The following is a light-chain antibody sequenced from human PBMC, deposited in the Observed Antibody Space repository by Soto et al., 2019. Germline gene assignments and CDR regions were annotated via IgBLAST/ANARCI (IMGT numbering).Light chain of an antibody. CDR2: DVN. Sequence: QSLLTHPASVSGSLGQSITISCTGTRSDIGSRNSVSWYQHHPGKAPKLMIYDVNIRPSGVSHRFSGSKSGNAASLTISGLQAEDEADYSCASYTAASTMVFGGGTKVTVL. CDR3: ASYTAASTMV. J-gene: IGLJ2*01. V-gene: IGLV2-14*03. CDR1: RSDIGSRNS.